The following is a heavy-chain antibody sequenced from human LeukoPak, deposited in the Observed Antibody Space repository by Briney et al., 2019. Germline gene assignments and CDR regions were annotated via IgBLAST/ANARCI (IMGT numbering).Heavy chain of an antibody. J-gene: IGHJ3*02. V-gene: IGHV1-46*01. CDR1: VYTFTSYY. CDR2: INPSGGST. D-gene: IGHD5-18*01. CDR3: AVAYSYRRDTYGI. Sequence: ALVKVSCKASVYTFTSYYIHWVRQAPGQGLEWMGLINPSGGSTSHAQKFQGRVTMTRDTSTSTVYMELRSLRSEDTAVYYCAVAYSYRRDTYGIWGQGTMVTVSS.